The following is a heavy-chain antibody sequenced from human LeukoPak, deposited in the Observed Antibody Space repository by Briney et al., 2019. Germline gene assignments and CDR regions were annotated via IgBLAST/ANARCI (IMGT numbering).Heavy chain of an antibody. CDR1: GGSISSYY. D-gene: IGHD1-26*01. V-gene: IGHV4-4*09. CDR2: IYTSGST. CDR3: ARLGLGDYDDY. Sequence: SETLSLTCTVSGGSISSYYWSWIRQPPGKGLEWIGYIYTSGSTNYNPSLKSRVTISVDTSKNQFSLKLSSVTAADTAVYYCARLGLGDYDDYWGQGTLVTVSS. J-gene: IGHJ4*02.